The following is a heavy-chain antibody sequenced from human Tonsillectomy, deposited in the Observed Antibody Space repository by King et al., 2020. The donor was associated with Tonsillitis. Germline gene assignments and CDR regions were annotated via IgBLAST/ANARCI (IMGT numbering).Heavy chain of an antibody. CDR2: INPNSGGT. Sequence: GQLVQSGAEVKKPGASVKVSCKASGYTFTGYYMHWVRQAPGQGLEWMGWINPNSGGTNYAQKFQGMVTMTRDTSISTAYMELSSLRSDDTAVYYCARESIDYDILTGPDYWGQGTLVTVSS. J-gene: IGHJ4*02. D-gene: IGHD3-9*01. CDR3: ARESIDYDILTGPDY. CDR1: GYTFTGYY. V-gene: IGHV1-2*02.